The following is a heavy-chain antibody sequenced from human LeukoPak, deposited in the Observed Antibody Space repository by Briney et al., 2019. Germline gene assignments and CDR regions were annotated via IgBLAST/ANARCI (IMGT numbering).Heavy chain of an antibody. CDR3: ARDRLATKYYYGMDV. CDR1: GFTFSSYA. D-gene: IGHD2-8*01. V-gene: IGHV3-30-3*01. J-gene: IGHJ6*02. CDR2: ISYDGSNK. Sequence: SGGSLRLSCAASGFTFSSYAMHWVRQAPGKGLEWVAVISYDGSNKYYADSVKGRFTISRDNSKNTLYLQMNSLRAEDTAVYYCARDRLATKYYYGMDVWGQGTTVTVSS.